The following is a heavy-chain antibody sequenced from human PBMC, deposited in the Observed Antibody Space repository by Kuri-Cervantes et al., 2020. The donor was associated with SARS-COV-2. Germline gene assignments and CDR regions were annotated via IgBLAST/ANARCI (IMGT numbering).Heavy chain of an antibody. CDR1: GFTFSDYY. CDR3: AKDPTATTEYYYAMDV. D-gene: IGHD1-7*01. J-gene: IGHJ6*02. V-gene: IGHV3-11*01. CDR2: ISGSGTGA. Sequence: GESLKISCAASGFTFSDYYMSWIRQAPGKGLEWLSYISGSGTGAYYADSVKGRFTISRDNSKNTLYLQMNSLRAEDTAVYFCAKDPTATTEYYYAMDVWGQGTTVTVSS.